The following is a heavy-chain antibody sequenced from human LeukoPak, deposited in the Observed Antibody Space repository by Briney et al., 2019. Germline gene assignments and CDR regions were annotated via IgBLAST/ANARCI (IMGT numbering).Heavy chain of an antibody. CDR2: ISGDGGSR. Sequence: GGSLRLSCAVSGFTFDDYAMHWVRQAPGKGLEWVSLISGDGGSRYYAGSVKGRITVARDKSKNSLYLQMNRLRTEDTAFYYCAKGADPLTWRMTTVAGTRFDFWGQGTLVTVSS. CDR3: AKGADPLTWRMTTVAGTRFDF. D-gene: IGHD6-19*01. J-gene: IGHJ4*02. V-gene: IGHV3-43*02. CDR1: GFTFDDYA.